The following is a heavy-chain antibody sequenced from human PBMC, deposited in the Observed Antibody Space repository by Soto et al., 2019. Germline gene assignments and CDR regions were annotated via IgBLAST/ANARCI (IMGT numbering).Heavy chain of an antibody. CDR2: MNHSGST. CDR3: ARGGRIAARLAFDY. J-gene: IGHJ4*02. CDR1: DVSFSGYY. V-gene: IGHV4-34*01. Sequence: SETLSLTSAVYDVSFSGYYWSWIRQPPGKVLEWIGEMNHSGSTKYNPSLKGQFTISVDTYKNQFSLKLSSVTAADTAVYYCARGGRIAARLAFDYWRQGTLVTVSS. D-gene: IGHD6-6*01.